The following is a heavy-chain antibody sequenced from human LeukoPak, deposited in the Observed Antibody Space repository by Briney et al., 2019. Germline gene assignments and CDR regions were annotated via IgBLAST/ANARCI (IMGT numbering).Heavy chain of an antibody. CDR2: IKQDGSEK. V-gene: IGHV3-7*01. D-gene: IGHD6-19*01. Sequence: GGSLRLSCAASGFTFSSYWMSWVRQAPGKGLEWVANIKQDGSEKYYVDSVKGRFTISRDNAKNSLYLQMNSLGAEDTAVYYCARAGIAVAVHFDYWGQGTLVTVSS. CDR3: ARAGIAVAVHFDY. J-gene: IGHJ4*02. CDR1: GFTFSSYW.